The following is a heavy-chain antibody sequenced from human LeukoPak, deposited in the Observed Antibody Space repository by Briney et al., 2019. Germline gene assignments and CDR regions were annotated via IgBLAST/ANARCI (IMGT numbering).Heavy chain of an antibody. CDR3: ARGLGDLAAFDY. Sequence: AASVKVSCKASGYTFTGSYMHWVRQAPGQGPEWMGWINPNSGGTYYAQKFQGRVTMTRDTSISTAYMELSRLRSDDTAVYYCARGLGDLAAFDYWGQGTLVTVSS. J-gene: IGHJ4*02. CDR1: GYTFTGSY. V-gene: IGHV1-2*02. CDR2: INPNSGGT. D-gene: IGHD3-10*01.